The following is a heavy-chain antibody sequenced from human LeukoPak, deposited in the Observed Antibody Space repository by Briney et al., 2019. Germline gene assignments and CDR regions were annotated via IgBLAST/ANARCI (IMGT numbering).Heavy chain of an antibody. CDR1: GYTFTDYY. J-gene: IGHJ4*02. CDR3: ARVLTDTSGWYQLDY. D-gene: IGHD6-19*01. CDR2: INPNSGGT. V-gene: IGHV1-2*02. Sequence: ASVRVSCKASGYTFTDYYMHWVRQAPGQGLEWMGWINPNSGGTNYAQKFQGRVTMTRDTSISTAYMELSRLRSDDTAVYYCARVLTDTSGWYQLDYWGQGTLVTVSS.